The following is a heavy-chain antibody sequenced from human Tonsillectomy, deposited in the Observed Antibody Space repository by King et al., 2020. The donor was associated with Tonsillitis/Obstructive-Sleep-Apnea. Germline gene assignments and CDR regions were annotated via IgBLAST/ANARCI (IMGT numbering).Heavy chain of an antibody. Sequence: VQLQQWGAGLLKPSETLSLTCAVYGGSFSGYYWSWIRQPPGKGLEWIGEINHSGSTNYNPSLKSRVTISVDTSTNQFSLKLTSVTAADTAVYYCARGSVVVVPAAIVWWFDPWGQGTLVTVSS. CDR1: GGSFSGYY. CDR2: INHSGST. D-gene: IGHD2-2*01. CDR3: ARGSVVVVPAAIVWWFDP. V-gene: IGHV4-34*01. J-gene: IGHJ5*02.